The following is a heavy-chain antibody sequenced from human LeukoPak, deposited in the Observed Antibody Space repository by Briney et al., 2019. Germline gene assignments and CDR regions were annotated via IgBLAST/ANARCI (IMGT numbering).Heavy chain of an antibody. D-gene: IGHD3-10*01. CDR2: ISAYNGNT. Sequence: GASVKVSCKASGGTFSSYAISWVRQAPGQGLEWMGWISAYNGNTNYAQKLQGRVTMTTGTSTSTAYMELRSLRSDDTAVYYCARALWFGELLDYYYYYMDVWGKGTTVTVSS. V-gene: IGHV1-18*01. CDR1: GGTFSSYA. CDR3: ARALWFGELLDYYYYYMDV. J-gene: IGHJ6*03.